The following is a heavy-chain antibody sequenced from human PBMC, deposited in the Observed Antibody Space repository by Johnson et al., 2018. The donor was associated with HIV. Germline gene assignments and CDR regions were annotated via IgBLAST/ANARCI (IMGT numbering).Heavy chain of an antibody. CDR2: IKSKTDGGTT. V-gene: IGHV3-15*01. J-gene: IGHJ3*02. Sequence: VQLVESGGGVVQPGRSLRLSCAASGFTFSSYAMHWVRQAPGKGLEWVGRIKSKTDGGTTDYAAPVKGRFTISRDDSKNTLYLQMNSLKTEDTAVYYCTTPVGTRGVFAFDIWGQGTMVTVSS. CDR1: GFTFSSYA. CDR3: TTPVGTRGVFAFDI. D-gene: IGHD6-13*01.